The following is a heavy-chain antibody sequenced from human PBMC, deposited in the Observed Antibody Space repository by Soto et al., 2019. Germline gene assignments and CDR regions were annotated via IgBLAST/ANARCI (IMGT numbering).Heavy chain of an antibody. CDR1: GGSISSSSSY. Sequence: ETLSLTCTVSGGSISSSSSYWGWIRQPPGKGLEWVGSIYYLGNTYYNPSLGSRVTISVDTSKNQFSLKLRSVTAADTAVFYCAFLYPYENSGYLLTYWGQGALVIGSS. D-gene: IGHD3-22*01. J-gene: IGHJ1*01. CDR2: IYYLGNT. CDR3: AFLYPYENSGYLLTY. V-gene: IGHV4-39*01.